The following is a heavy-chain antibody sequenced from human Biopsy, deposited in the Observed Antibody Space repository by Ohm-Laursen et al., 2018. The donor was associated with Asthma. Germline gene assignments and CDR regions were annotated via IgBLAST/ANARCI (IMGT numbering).Heavy chain of an antibody. V-gene: IGHV1-69*13. CDR1: GGTFNTYV. CDR3: ARKAGSCISRTCYSLDF. D-gene: IGHD2-2*01. Sequence: VKLSCTSLGGTFNTYVIGSVRLPPGHGLAWLGGINFVFGTTTYPQKFQDRVTITADDSTSTVYMELSSLRSEDTAVYYCARKAGSCISRTCYSLDFWGQGTLVTVSS. CDR2: INFVFGTT. J-gene: IGHJ4*02.